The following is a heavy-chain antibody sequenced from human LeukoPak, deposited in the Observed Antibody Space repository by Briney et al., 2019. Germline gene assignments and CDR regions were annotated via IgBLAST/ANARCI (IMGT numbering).Heavy chain of an antibody. V-gene: IGHV1-18*01. CDR1: GSTFSIYG. J-gene: IGHJ5*02. Sequence: ASVKVSCKASGSTFSIYGISWFRQAPGQGLEWMAWISPYDGDTNYAQNFEGRVTMTTETSTSTAYMELRSLRSDDTAIYYCARDYCTRGGDCYKEDLFDPWGQGTLVTVSS. CDR3: ARDYCTRGGDCYKEDLFDP. CDR2: ISPYDGDT. D-gene: IGHD2-21*01.